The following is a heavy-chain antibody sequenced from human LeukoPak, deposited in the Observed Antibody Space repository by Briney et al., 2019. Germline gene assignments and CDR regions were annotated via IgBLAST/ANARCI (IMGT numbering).Heavy chain of an antibody. V-gene: IGHV3-23*01. J-gene: IGHJ5*02. CDR1: GFTCNNYA. CDR3: AREMENSNYGWFDP. D-gene: IGHD4-11*01. CDR2: ISGNGGPT. Sequence: GGSLRLSCAASGFTCNNYAMTWVRQAPGKVLEWVSSISGNGGPTFYTDSVKGRFTISRDNSKNTLYLQMNSLRAEDTAVYYCAREMENSNYGWFDPWGQGTLVTVSS.